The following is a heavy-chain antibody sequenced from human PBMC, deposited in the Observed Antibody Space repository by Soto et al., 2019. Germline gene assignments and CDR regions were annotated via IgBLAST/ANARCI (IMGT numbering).Heavy chain of an antibody. CDR3: ARRVVVTSVRDIAYYYYGLDV. CDR2: IIPMFDST. J-gene: IGHJ6*02. V-gene: IGHV1-69*01. D-gene: IGHD2-21*02. Sequence: QVQLVQSGAEVKEPGSSVKVSCKAFGGTFSSYAICWVRQAPGQGLEWMGGIIPMFDSTNYAQKFQGRVTITADESTSTAFMEQSSLRSEDTAVYYCARRVVVTSVRDIAYYYYGLDVWGQGTTVTVSS. CDR1: GGTFSSYA.